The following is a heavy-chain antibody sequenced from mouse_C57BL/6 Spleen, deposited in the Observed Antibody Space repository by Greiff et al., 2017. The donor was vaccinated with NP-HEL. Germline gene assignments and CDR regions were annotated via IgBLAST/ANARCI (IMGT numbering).Heavy chain of an antibody. D-gene: IGHD1-1*01. J-gene: IGHJ3*01. CDR2: IYPGDGDT. V-gene: IGHV1-80*01. CDR3: ARGDYYGSSYGAY. Sequence: VQLQQSGAELVKPGASVKISCKASGYAFSSYWMNWVKQRPGKGLEWIGQIYPGDGDTNYNGKFKGKATLTADKSSSTAYMQLSSLTSEDSAVYFCARGDYYGSSYGAYWGQGTLVTVSA. CDR1: GYAFSSYW.